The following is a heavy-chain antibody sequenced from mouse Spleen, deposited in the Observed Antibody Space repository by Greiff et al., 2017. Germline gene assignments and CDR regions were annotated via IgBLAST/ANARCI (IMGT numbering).Heavy chain of an antibody. D-gene: IGHD1-1*01. CDR1: GFNIKDTY. V-gene: IGHV14-3*02. Sequence: EVQLQQSGAVLVKPGASVKLSCTASGFNIKDTYMHWVKQRPEQGLEWIGRIDPANGNTKYDPKFQGKATITADTSSNTAYLQLSSLTSEDTAVYYCARDYYGSSYNWYFDVWGAGTTVTVSS. CDR3: ARDYYGSSYNWYFDV. CDR2: IDPANGNT. J-gene: IGHJ1*01.